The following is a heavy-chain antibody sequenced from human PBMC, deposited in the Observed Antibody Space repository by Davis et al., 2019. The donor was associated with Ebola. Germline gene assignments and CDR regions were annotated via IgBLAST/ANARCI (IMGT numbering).Heavy chain of an antibody. V-gene: IGHV1-69*04. CDR1: GGTFSSYA. J-gene: IGHJ6*02. CDR2: IIPILGIA. CDR3: ATPSIAARNYYYYGMDV. Sequence: SVKVSCKASGGTFSSYAISWVRQAPGQGLEWMGRIIPILGIANYAQKFQGRVTITADKSTSTAYMELSSLRSEDTAVYYCATPSIAARNYYYYGMDVWGQGTTVTVSS. D-gene: IGHD6-6*01.